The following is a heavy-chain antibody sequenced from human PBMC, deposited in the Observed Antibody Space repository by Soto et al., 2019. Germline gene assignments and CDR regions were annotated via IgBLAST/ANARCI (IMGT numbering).Heavy chain of an antibody. J-gene: IGHJ6*01. V-gene: IGHV3-30*18. CDR3: AKVLGDYEYYYYGMDV. D-gene: IGHD4-17*01. Sequence: QVQLVESGGGVVQPGRSLRLSCAASGFTFSSYGMHWVRQAPGKGLEWVAVISYDGSNKYYADSVKGRFTISRDNSKNTLYLQMNSLRAEDTAVYYCAKVLGDYEYYYYGMDVW. CDR2: ISYDGSNK. CDR1: GFTFSSYG.